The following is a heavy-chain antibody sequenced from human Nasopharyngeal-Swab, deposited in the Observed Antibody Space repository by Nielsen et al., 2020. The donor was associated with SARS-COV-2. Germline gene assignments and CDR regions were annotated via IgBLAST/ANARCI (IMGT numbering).Heavy chain of an antibody. D-gene: IGHD5-24*01. J-gene: IGHJ4*02. V-gene: IGHV4-34*01. CDR2: INHSGST. CDR3: AYTERWLKGRFDY. Sequence: WIRQPPGKGLEWIGEINHSGSTNYNPSLKSRVTISVDTSKNQFSLKLSSVTAADTAVYYCAYTERWLKGRFDYWGQGTLVTVSS.